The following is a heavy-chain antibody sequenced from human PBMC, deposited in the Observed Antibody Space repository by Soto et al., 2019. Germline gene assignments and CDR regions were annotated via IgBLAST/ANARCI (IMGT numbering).Heavy chain of an antibody. J-gene: IGHJ6*02. D-gene: IGHD6-13*01. CDR2: IDPSDSYT. CDR1: GYSFTSYW. CDR3: ARHVAGSGTPIYYYYGMDV. Sequence: GESLKISCKGSGYSFTSYWISWVRQMPGKGLEWMGRIDPSDSYTNYSPSFQGHVTISADKSISTAYLQWSSLKASDTAMYYSARHVAGSGTPIYYYYGMDVWGQGTTVTVSS. V-gene: IGHV5-10-1*01.